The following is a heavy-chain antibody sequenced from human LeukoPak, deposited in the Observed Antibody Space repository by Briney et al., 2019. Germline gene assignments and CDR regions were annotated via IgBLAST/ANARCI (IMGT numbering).Heavy chain of an antibody. J-gene: IGHJ4*02. V-gene: IGHV3-21*01. D-gene: IGHD3-10*02. CDR3: ARGTMFPYYFDY. CDR1: GFKFSSYS. CDR2: ISSSSSYI. Sequence: GGSLRLSCAASGFKFSSYSMKWVRQAPGKGLEWVSFISSSSSYIYYADSLKGRFTISRDNAKNSLYLQMNSLRAEDTAVYYCARGTMFPYYFDYWGQGTLVTVSS.